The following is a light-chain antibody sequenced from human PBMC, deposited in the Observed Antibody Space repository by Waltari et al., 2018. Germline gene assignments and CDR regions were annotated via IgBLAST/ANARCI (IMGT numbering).Light chain of an antibody. J-gene: IGKJ2*01. CDR3: QQSYSTPPT. V-gene: IGKV1-39*01. CDR2: AAS. CDR1: QSSSSY. Sequence: DIQMTQSPSSLSASVGDRVTITCRASQSSSSYLNWYQQKPGKAPKILIYAASSLQSGVPSRFSGSGSGTDFTLTISSLQPEDFATYYCQQSYSTPPTFGQGTKLEIK.